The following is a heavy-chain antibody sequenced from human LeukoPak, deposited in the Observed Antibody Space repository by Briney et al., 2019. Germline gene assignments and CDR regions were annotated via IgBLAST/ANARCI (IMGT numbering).Heavy chain of an antibody. CDR2: INHSGST. CDR1: GGSISSYY. V-gene: IGHV4-34*01. D-gene: IGHD6-19*01. Sequence: SETLSLTCTVSGGSISSYYWSWIRQPPGKGLEWIGEINHSGSTNYNPSLKSRVTISVDTSKNQFSLKLSSVTAADTAVCYCARRYSSGWWDYYYYYMDVWGKGTTVTISS. CDR3: ARRYSSGWWDYYYYYMDV. J-gene: IGHJ6*03.